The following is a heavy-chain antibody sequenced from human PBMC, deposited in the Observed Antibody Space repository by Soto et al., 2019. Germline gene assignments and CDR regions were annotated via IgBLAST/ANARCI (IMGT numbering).Heavy chain of an antibody. Sequence: QVQLQESGPGLVKPSGTLSLTCAVSGGSISSSNWWSWVRQPPGKGLEWIGEIYHSGSTNYNPSLKSRVTISVDKSKNQFSLKLSSVTAADTAVCYCARGLYGGWGYGSGSLYDYWGQGTLVTVSS. D-gene: IGHD3-10*01. J-gene: IGHJ4*02. CDR2: IYHSGST. CDR3: ARGLYGGWGYGSGSLYDY. V-gene: IGHV4-4*02. CDR1: GGSISSSNW.